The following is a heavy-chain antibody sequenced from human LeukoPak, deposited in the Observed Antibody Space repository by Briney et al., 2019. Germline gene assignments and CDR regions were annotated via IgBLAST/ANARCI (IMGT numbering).Heavy chain of an antibody. Sequence: GGSLRLSCAASGFTFSSYSMNWVRQAPGKGLEWVSSISSSSSYIYYADSVKGRFTISRDNAKNSLYLQMNSLRAEDTAVYYCARDLLSGITIFGVVTSGFDYWGQGTLVTVSS. CDR3: ARDLLSGITIFGVVTSGFDY. V-gene: IGHV3-21*01. J-gene: IGHJ4*02. D-gene: IGHD3-3*01. CDR2: ISSSSSYI. CDR1: GFTFSSYS.